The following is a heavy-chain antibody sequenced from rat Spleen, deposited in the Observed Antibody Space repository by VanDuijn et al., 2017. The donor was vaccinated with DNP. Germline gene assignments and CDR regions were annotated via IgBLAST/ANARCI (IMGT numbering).Heavy chain of an antibody. CDR3: ARGEAMDY. V-gene: IGHV2-6*01. D-gene: IGHD1-11*01. CDR2: LSSGGGT. CDR1: GFSLTSYT. J-gene: IGHJ2*01. Sequence: QVQLKESGPGLVQPSQTLSLTCTVSGFSLTSYTLNWVRQPPGKGLEWIASLSSGGGTHYNSSLKSRLSISRDTSKSQIFLRVSSLQTEDTAMYFCARGEAMDYWGQGVVVSVSS.